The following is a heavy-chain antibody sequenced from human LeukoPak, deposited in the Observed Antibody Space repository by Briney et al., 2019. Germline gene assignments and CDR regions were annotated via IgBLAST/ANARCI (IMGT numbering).Heavy chain of an antibody. Sequence: GGSLRLSCVASGFTFSDYYMSWIRQAPGKGLEWVSYISSSGSTIYYADSVKGRFTISRDNAKNSLYLQMNSLRAEDTAVYYCARGRNLKGWLQESVRDFDYWGQGTLVTVSS. V-gene: IGHV3-11*01. D-gene: IGHD5-24*01. CDR1: GFTFSDYY. J-gene: IGHJ4*02. CDR2: ISSSGSTI. CDR3: ARGRNLKGWLQESVRDFDY.